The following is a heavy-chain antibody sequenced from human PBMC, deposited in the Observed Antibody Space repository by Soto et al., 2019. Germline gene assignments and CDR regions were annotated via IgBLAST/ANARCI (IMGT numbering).Heavy chain of an antibody. CDR2: LHNSGNP. D-gene: IGHD2-15*01. CDR3: ARAYGGNCFDY. V-gene: IGHV4-59*01. J-gene: IGHJ4*02. Sequence: SETLSLTCSISGVSMIGYHRNWIRQTPGKGVEWIGYLHNSGNPTYSSSLKSRVTISVDMSEKQSSLKLASVTAADTAVYYCARAYGGNCFDYWGQGTLVTVSS. CDR1: GVSMIGYH.